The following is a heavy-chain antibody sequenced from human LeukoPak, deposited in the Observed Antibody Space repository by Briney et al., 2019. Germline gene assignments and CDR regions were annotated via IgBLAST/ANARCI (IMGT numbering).Heavy chain of an antibody. CDR2: IHYSGST. V-gene: IGHV4-59*08. Sequence: SETLSLTCPVSGGSISTYYWSWIRQPPGKGLEWIGYIHYSGSTNYNPSLKSRVTISVDTSKNLFSLRLTSVTAADTAVYYCARHSQHSRDLGSARNFDYWGQGTLVTVSS. CDR3: ARHSQHSRDLGSARNFDY. D-gene: IGHD7-27*01. CDR1: GGSISTYY. J-gene: IGHJ4*02.